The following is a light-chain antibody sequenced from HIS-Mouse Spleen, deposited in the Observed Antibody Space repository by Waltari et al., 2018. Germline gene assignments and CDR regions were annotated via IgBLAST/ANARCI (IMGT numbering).Light chain of an antibody. CDR2: DVS. Sequence: QSALTQPASVSGSPGQSITISCTGTSSDVGGYNYVSWYQQHPGKAPKLMIYDVSKRPSVVSKRLSGSKSGNTASLTISGLQAEDEADYYCSSYTSSSFNVVFGGGTKLTVL. CDR1: SSDVGGYNY. CDR3: SSYTSSSFNVV. V-gene: IGLV2-14*03. J-gene: IGLJ2*01.